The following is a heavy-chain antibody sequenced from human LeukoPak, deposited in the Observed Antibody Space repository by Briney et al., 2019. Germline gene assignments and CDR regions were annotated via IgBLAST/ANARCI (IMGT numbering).Heavy chain of an antibody. Sequence: GGSLRLSCAASGFTFSSYWMSWVRRAPGKGLEWVANIKQDGSEKYYVDSVKGRFTISRDNAKNSLYLQMNSLRAEDTAVYYCARARGATKRNDAFDIWGQGTMVTVSS. V-gene: IGHV3-7*01. D-gene: IGHD1-26*01. CDR2: IKQDGSEK. CDR3: ARARGATKRNDAFDI. J-gene: IGHJ3*02. CDR1: GFTFSSYW.